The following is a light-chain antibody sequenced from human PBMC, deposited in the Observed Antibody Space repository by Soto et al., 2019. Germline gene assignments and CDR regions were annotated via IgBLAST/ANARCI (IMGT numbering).Light chain of an antibody. CDR3: CSYAGSSTYV. CDR2: EAS. Sequence: QSALTQPASVSGSPGQSITISCTRTSSDVGSYNFVSWYQQHPGKAPKLMIYEASKRPSGVSNRFSGSKSGNTASLTISGLQPEDEADYYCCSYAGSSTYVFGAGTKLTVL. J-gene: IGLJ1*01. V-gene: IGLV2-23*01. CDR1: SSDVGSYNF.